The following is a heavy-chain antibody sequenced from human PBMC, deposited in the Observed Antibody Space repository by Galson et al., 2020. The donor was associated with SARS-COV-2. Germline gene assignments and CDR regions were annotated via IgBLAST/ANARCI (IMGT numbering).Heavy chain of an antibody. Sequence: GGSLRLSCAASGFTFDDYGMSWVRQAPGKGLEWVSGINWNGGSTGYADSVKGRFTISRDNAKNSLYLQMNSLRAEDTALYHCARGHPLYSGSHYDIWGQGTMVTVSS. V-gene: IGHV3-20*01. J-gene: IGHJ3*02. CDR1: GFTFDDYG. D-gene: IGHD1-26*01. CDR3: ARGHPLYSGSHYDI. CDR2: INWNGGST.